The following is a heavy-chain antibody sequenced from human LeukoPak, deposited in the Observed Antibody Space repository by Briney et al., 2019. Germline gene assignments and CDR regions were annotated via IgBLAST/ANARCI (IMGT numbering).Heavy chain of an antibody. Sequence: SETLSLTCTVSGDSISSSSYYWGWIRQPPGKGLEWIGSIYYSGSTYYNPFLKSRVTISVDTSKNQFSLKLSSVTAADTAVYYCARHPMSPYGLVMDVWGKGTTVTVSS. D-gene: IGHD3-10*01. V-gene: IGHV4-39*01. CDR2: IYYSGST. CDR3: ARHPMSPYGLVMDV. CDR1: GDSISSSSYY. J-gene: IGHJ6*03.